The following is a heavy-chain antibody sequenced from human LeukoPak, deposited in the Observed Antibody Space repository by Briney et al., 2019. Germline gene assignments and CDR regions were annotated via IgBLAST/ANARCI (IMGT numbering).Heavy chain of an antibody. CDR1: GGSISSSSYY. Sequence: SETLSLTCTVSGGSISSSSYYWGWIRQPPGKGLEWIGSIYYSGSTYYNPSLKSRVTISVDTSKNQFSLKLSSVTAADTAVYYRARQEEQRYYDSSGYSTGPFDYWGQGTLVTVSS. D-gene: IGHD3-22*01. CDR2: IYYSGST. V-gene: IGHV4-39*01. CDR3: ARQEEQRYYDSSGYSTGPFDY. J-gene: IGHJ4*02.